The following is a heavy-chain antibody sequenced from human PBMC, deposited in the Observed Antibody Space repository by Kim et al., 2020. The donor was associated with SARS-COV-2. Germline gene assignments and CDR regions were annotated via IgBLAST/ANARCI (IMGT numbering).Heavy chain of an antibody. V-gene: IGHV3-33*01. CDR3: ARGGLYDILTGYAFDI. D-gene: IGHD3-9*01. Sequence: GGSLRLSCAASGFTFSSYGMHWVRQAPGKRLEWVAVIWYDGSNKYYADSVKGRFTISRDNSKNTLYLQMNSLRAEDTAVYYCARGGLYDILTGYAFDIWG. CDR2: IWYDGSNK. J-gene: IGHJ3*02. CDR1: GFTFSSYG.